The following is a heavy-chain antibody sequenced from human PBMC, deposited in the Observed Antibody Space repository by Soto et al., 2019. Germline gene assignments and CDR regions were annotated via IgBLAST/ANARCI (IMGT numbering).Heavy chain of an antibody. V-gene: IGHV3-30*04. D-gene: IGHD3-9*01. Sequence: QEQLVESGGGVVRPGKSLRLSCEASGFNFTYNAMHWGRQAPGKGLEWVAVISFNGRKKFYARSVKGRFTISRDNSKNTLYLQINNLRPGDTAVYYCARDWLRRDAILTPSWNFNLWGQGTLVTAS. J-gene: IGHJ2*01. CDR1: GFNFTYNA. CDR3: ARDWLRRDAILTPSWNFNL. CDR2: ISFNGRKK.